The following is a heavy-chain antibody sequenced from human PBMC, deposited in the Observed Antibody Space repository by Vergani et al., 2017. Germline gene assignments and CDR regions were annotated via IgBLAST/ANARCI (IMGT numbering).Heavy chain of an antibody. D-gene: IGHD1-7*01. V-gene: IGHV2-5*04. CDR1: GFSLNTRGVS. CDR2: IYCNDDQ. Sequence: QLTLKESGPTLVKPTQTLTLTCTFSGFSLNTRGVSVAWIRQPPGKALDWLALIYCNDDQHYSPSLNNRVTITKDTSKNQVVLTMTNMDYVATGTYYCVYRKSGCGTNGCLYPFYYYLDKGGWDKWPTVNVSS. CDR3: VYRKSGCGTNGCLYPFYYYLDKGG. J-gene: IGHJ6*03.